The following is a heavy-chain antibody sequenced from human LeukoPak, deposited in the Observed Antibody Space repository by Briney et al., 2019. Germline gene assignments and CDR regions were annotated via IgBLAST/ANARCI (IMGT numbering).Heavy chain of an antibody. CDR1: GFTFSSYW. CDR3: AREASGSYYY. D-gene: IGHD1-26*01. J-gene: IGHJ4*02. Sequence: PGGSLRLSCAASGFTFSSYWMSWVRQAPGKGLEWVANIKQDGSENYYVDSVKGRFTISGDNAKNSLYLQMNSLRAENTAVYYCAREASGSYYYWGQGTLVTVSS. V-gene: IGHV3-7*01. CDR2: IKQDGSEN.